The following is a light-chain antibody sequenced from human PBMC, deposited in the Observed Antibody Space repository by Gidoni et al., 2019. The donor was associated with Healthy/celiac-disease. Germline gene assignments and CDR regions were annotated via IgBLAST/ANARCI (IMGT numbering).Light chain of an antibody. J-gene: IGKJ1*01. CDR3: QKYNSAPWT. CDR2: AAS. V-gene: IGKV1-27*01. CDR1: QGISNY. Sequence: DIQMTQSQSSLSASVGDRVTITCRARQGISNYLAWYQQKPGKVPKLLIYAASTLQSGVPSRYSGSGSGTDFTLTISSLQPEVVTTYYCQKYNSAPWTFGQGTKVEIK.